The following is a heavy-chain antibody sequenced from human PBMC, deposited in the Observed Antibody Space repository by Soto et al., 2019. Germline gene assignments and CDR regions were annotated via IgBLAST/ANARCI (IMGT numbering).Heavy chain of an antibody. CDR3: ATSMGRGGNDY. CDR2: IKTDGSEK. CDR1: GFTFSDNW. J-gene: IGHJ4*02. Sequence: EVPLVESGGGLVQPGGSLRLSCAASGFTFSDNWMSWVRQAPGKGLECVANIKTDGSEKSYVDPVKGRFTISRDNAKNSLYLQMNSLRAVDTAVYYCATSMGRGGNDYWGQGTLVAVSS. D-gene: IGHD3-10*01. V-gene: IGHV3-7*05.